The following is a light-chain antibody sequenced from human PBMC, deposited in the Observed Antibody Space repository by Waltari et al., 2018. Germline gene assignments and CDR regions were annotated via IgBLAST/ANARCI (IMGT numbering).Light chain of an antibody. CDR1: IPVYTEGISC. V-gene: IGKV2-30*01. CDR3: MQATHWPVT. Sequence: IPVYTEGISCLMWLRQRPAQAPSGLFYKVSMRASGAPARFIGSGSGTDCTRLISSVEVDDVGVSFCMQATHWPVTFGQGTRLE. CDR2: KVS. J-gene: IGKJ5*01.